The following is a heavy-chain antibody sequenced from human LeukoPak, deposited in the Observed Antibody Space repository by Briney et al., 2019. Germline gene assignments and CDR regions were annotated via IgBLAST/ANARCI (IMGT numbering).Heavy chain of an antibody. CDR3: ARARYGDYDNY. CDR2: INHSGST. Sequence: SETLSLTCAVYGGSFSGYYWSWIRQPPGKGLEWIGEINHSGSTNYNPSLKSRVTISVDTSKNQLSLKLSSVTAADTAVYYCARARYGDYDNYWGQGTLVTVSS. V-gene: IGHV4-34*01. D-gene: IGHD4-17*01. J-gene: IGHJ4*02. CDR1: GGSFSGYY.